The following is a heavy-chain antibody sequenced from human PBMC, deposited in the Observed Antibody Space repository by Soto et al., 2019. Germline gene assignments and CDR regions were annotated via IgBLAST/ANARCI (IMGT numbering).Heavy chain of an antibody. J-gene: IGHJ4*02. D-gene: IGHD6-19*01. CDR2: ISTDGSVT. CDR3: ARAPYSSGWWGFDY. Sequence: EVQLVESGGGLVQPGGSLRLSCAASGLTFSSYWMHWVRQAPGKGLVWVSRISTDGSVTTYADSVKGRFTISRDNAKNTLYLQMSSLRTEDTAVSYCARAPYSSGWWGFDYGGQGTLVTVSS. V-gene: IGHV3-74*01. CDR1: GLTFSSYW.